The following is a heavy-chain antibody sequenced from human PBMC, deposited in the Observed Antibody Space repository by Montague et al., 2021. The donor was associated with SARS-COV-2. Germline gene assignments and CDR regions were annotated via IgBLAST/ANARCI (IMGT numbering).Heavy chain of an antibody. Sequence: SETLSLTCSVSSASIISSGYYWCWIRQPPGKELEWIGNIYYSGTTYYNPSLQSRGTISVDTSKNHLSLRLSSVTAADTAVYFCARGMIRGVTTPFDYWGQGSQVTVSS. CDR3: ARGMIRGVTTPFDY. CDR1: SASIISSGYY. D-gene: IGHD3-10*01. J-gene: IGHJ4*02. CDR2: IYYSGTT. V-gene: IGHV4-39*02.